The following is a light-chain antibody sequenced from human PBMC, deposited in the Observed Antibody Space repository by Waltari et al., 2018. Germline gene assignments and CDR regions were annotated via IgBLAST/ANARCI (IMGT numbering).Light chain of an antibody. V-gene: IGLV2-14*01. CDR3: SSYISSTTPYV. Sequence: QSALTQPASVSGSPGQSITISCTGTSSDIGAHNYVSCYQEHPGKAPKLMVYEVSNRPSGVSHRFSGSKSGNTASLTISGLQAEDEADYYCSSYISSTTPYVFGTGTKVTVL. J-gene: IGLJ1*01. CDR1: SSDIGAHNY. CDR2: EVS.